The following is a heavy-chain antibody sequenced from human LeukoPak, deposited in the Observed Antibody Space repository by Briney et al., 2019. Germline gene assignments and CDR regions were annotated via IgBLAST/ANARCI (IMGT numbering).Heavy chain of an antibody. J-gene: IGHJ4*02. CDR2: INPSGGST. D-gene: IGHD6-13*01. V-gene: IGHV1-46*01. Sequence: ASVKVSCKASGYTFTSYYIHWVRQAPGQGLEWMGIINPSGGSTTYAQKFQVRVTMTGDTSTSTVYMELSSLRSEDTAVYYCARDLFIATSGEGPGYWGQGTLVTVSS. CDR3: ARDLFIATSGEGPGY. CDR1: GYTFTSYY.